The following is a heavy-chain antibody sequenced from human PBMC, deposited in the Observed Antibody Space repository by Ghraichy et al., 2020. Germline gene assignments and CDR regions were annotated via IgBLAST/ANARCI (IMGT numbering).Heavy chain of an antibody. V-gene: IGHV1-3*01. D-gene: IGHD1-26*01. CDR2: INAGNGNT. Sequence: ASVKVSCKASGYTFTDYAMHWVRQAPGQRLEWMGWINAGNGNTKYSQKLQGRVTISWDTSASTGYMELNSLRSEDTAVYYCARGMWDSSPFDFWGQGLLVTVSS. CDR1: GYTFTDYA. CDR3: ARGMWDSSPFDF. J-gene: IGHJ4*02.